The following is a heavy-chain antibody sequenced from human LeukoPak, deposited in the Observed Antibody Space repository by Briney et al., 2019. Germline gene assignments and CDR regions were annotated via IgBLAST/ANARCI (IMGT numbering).Heavy chain of an antibody. V-gene: IGHV3-7*01. Sequence: GGSLRLSCAASGFTFSSHWMDWVRQAPGKGLEWVANIKQDGSESYYLDSVKGRFTISRDNAKSSLYLQMNSLRAEDTAVYYCTRHSCSSTSCYPHYWGQGTLVTVSS. CDR1: GFTFSSHW. J-gene: IGHJ4*02. CDR3: TRHSCSSTSCYPHY. D-gene: IGHD2-2*01. CDR2: IKQDGSES.